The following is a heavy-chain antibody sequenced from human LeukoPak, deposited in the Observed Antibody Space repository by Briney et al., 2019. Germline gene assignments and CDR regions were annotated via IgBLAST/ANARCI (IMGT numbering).Heavy chain of an antibody. CDR3: ARVGYSGYDYDY. V-gene: IGHV3-23*01. CDR1: GSPFSSYA. J-gene: IGHJ4*02. D-gene: IGHD5-12*01. Sequence: GGSLRLSCEASGSPFSSYAMSWVRQAPGKGLEWVSVISGSGDSTYYADSVEGRCTSSRDNSKDALYLQMNSLRAEDTAVYYCARVGYSGYDYDYWGQGTLVTVSS. CDR2: ISGSGDST.